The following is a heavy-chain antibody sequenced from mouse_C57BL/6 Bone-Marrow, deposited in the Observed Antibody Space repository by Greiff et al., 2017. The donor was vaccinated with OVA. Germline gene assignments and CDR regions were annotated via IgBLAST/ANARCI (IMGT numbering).Heavy chain of an antibody. J-gene: IGHJ4*01. D-gene: IGHD2-12*01. CDR3: ARRYCSFYAMDY. CDR2: INPGSGGT. Sequence: VQLQQSGAELVRPGTSVKVSCKASGYAFTNYLIEWVKQRPGQGLEWIGVINPGSGGTNYNEKFKGKATLTADKSSSTAYMQLSSLTSEDSAVYFCARRYCSFYAMDYWGQGTSVTVSS. CDR1: GYAFTNYL. V-gene: IGHV1-54*01.